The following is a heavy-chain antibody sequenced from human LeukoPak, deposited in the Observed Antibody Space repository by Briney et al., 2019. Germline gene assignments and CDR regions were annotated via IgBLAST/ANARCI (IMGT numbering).Heavy chain of an antibody. CDR3: ASANSSGWDFAFDI. J-gene: IGHJ3*02. D-gene: IGHD6-19*01. V-gene: IGHV3-30*04. CDR1: GFTFSSYA. Sequence: GGSLRLSCAASGFTFSSYAMHWVRQAPGKGLEWVAVISYDGSNKYYADSVKGRFTISRDNSKNTLYLQMNSLRAEDMAVYYCASANSSGWDFAFDIWGQGTMVTVSS. CDR2: ISYDGSNK.